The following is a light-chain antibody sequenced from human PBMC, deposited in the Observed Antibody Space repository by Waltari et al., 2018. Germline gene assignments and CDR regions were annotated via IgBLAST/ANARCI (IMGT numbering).Light chain of an antibody. CDR1: QSVSRS. CDR2: DAS. V-gene: IGKV3-20*01. Sequence: DIVLTQSPGTLSLSPGERATLSCRASQSVSRSLAWYQQKPGQAPRLLIYDASTRATGIPDRFSGSGSGTDFSLTISRLEPEDFAVYYCQKYVSLPATFGQGTKVESK. CDR3: QKYVSLPAT. J-gene: IGKJ1*01.